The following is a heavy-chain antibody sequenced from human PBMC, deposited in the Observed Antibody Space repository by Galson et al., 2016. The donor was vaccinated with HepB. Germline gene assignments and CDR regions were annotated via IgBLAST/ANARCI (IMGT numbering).Heavy chain of an antibody. CDR1: GFTFSSYA. Sequence: SLRLSCATSGFTFSSYAMRWVRQAPGKGLEWVSSISNSIGGTPTADSVKGRFTISRDTSKNTLFLQMNGLRAEDTAVYYCGGVEEGYNRHYYYGLDVWGQGTTVTVSS. CDR3: GGVEEGYNRHYYYGLDV. D-gene: IGHD5-24*01. J-gene: IGHJ6*01. CDR2: ISNSIGGT. V-gene: IGHV3-23*01.